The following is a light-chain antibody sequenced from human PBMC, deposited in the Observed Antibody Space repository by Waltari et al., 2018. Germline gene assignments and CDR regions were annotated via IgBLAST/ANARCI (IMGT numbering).Light chain of an antibody. CDR1: SSDIAPYNY. V-gene: IGLV2-14*01. J-gene: IGLJ1*01. CDR3: SSYRSSVIYV. Sequence: QSALTQPASLSGSPGQSITISCPGTSSDIAPYNYVSWYQPRPGQAPKLMIYDVNNRPSGVSSRFSDSKSGNTASLTISGLQSEDEAEYYCSSYRSSVIYVFGTGTKVTVL. CDR2: DVN.